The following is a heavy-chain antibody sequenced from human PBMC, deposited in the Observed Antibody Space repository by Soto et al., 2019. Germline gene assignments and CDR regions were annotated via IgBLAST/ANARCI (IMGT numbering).Heavy chain of an antibody. CDR3: ARKQDYCSGGSCYMSYFDY. J-gene: IGHJ4*02. V-gene: IGHV1-18*01. CDR1: GYTFTSYG. Sequence: ASVKVSCKASGYTFTSYGISCVRQAPGQGLEWMGWISAYNGNTNYAQKLQGRVTMTTDTSTSTAYMELRSLRSDDTAVYYCARKQDYCSGGSCYMSYFDYWGQGTLVTVSS. D-gene: IGHD2-15*01. CDR2: ISAYNGNT.